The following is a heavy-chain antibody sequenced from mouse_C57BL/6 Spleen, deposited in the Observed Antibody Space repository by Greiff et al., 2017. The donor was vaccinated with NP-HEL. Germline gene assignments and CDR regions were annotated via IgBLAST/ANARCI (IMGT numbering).Heavy chain of an antibody. CDR3: ARSDSTTVVAAMDY. Sequence: VQLQQSGPELVKPGASVKISCKASGYSFTGYYMNWVKQSPEKSLEWIGEINPSTGGTTYNQKFKAKATLTVDKSSSTAYMQLKSLTSEDSAVYYCARSDSTTVVAAMDYWGQGTSVTVSS. D-gene: IGHD1-1*01. J-gene: IGHJ4*01. V-gene: IGHV1-42*01. CDR1: GYSFTGYY. CDR2: INPSTGGT.